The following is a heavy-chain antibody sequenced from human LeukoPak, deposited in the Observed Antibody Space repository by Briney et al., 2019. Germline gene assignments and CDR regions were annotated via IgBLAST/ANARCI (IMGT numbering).Heavy chain of an antibody. CDR1: GFTFSSYG. Sequence: GGSLRLSCAASGFTFSSYGMHWVRQAPGKGLEWVSVIYSGGSTYYADSVKGRFTISRDNSKNTLYLQMNSLRAEDTAVYYCARDRSDYGDYWFDPWGQGTLATVSS. D-gene: IGHD4-17*01. V-gene: IGHV3-66*01. CDR2: IYSGGST. J-gene: IGHJ5*02. CDR3: ARDRSDYGDYWFDP.